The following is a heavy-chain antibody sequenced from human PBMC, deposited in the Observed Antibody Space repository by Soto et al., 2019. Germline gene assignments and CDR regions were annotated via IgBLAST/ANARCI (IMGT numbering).Heavy chain of an antibody. CDR1: GFTFSSYS. V-gene: IGHV3-21*01. J-gene: IGHJ6*02. CDR2: ISSSSSYI. D-gene: IGHD3-3*01. Sequence: GGSLRLSCAASGFTFSSYSMNWVRQAPGKGLEWFSSISSSSSYIYYADSVKGRFTISRDNAKNSLYLQMNSLRAEDTAVYYCARGFDFWSGYTGYYYGMDVWGQGTTVTVSS. CDR3: ARGFDFWSGYTGYYYGMDV.